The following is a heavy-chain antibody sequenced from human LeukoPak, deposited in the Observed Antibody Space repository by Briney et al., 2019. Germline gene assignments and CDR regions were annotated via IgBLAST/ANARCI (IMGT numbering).Heavy chain of an antibody. V-gene: IGHV4-61*02. J-gene: IGHJ6*03. CDR1: GGSISSDSYY. Sequence: SQTLSLTCTVSGGSISSDSYYWSWIRQPAGKGLEWIGRIYTSGSTNYNPSLKSRVTISVDTSKNQFSLKLSSVTAADTAVYYCARGALDCRGVGGGDCLNYMDVWGKGTTVTVSS. CDR3: ARGALDCRGVGGGDCLNYMDV. D-gene: IGHD2-21*02. CDR2: IYTSGST.